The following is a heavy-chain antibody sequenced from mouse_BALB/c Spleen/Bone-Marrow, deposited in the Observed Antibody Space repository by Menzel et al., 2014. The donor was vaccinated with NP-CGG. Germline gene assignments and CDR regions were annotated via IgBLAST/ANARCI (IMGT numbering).Heavy chain of an antibody. J-gene: IGHJ3*01. D-gene: IGHD1-1*01. CDR3: ARENYGSSYGFAY. CDR1: GYSFTGYT. CDR2: INPYNGGT. Sequence: VQLQQSGPELVKPGSSMKISCKASGYSFTGYTMNWVKQSHGKNLEWIGLINPYNGGTSYNQKFKGKATLTVNKSSSTAYMELLSLTSEDSAVYHCARENYGSSYGFAYWGQGTQVTVSA. V-gene: IGHV1-26*01.